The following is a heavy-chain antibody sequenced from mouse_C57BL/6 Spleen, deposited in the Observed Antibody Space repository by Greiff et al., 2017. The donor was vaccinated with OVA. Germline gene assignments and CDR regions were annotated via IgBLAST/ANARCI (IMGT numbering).Heavy chain of an antibody. CDR3: ARGGTTVPFDY. CDR2: IDPSDSYT. D-gene: IGHD1-1*01. J-gene: IGHJ2*01. CDR1: GYTFTSYW. Sequence: QVQLQQPGAELVKPGASVKLSCKASGYTFTSYWMQWVKQRHGQGLEWIGEIDPSDSYTNYNQKFKGKATLTVDTSSSTAYMQLSSLTSEDSAVYYCARGGTTVPFDYWGQGTTLTVSS. V-gene: IGHV1-50*01.